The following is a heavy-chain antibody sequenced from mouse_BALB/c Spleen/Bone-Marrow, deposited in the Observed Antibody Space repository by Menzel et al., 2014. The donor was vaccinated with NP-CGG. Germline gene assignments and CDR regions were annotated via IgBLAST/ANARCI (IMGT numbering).Heavy chain of an antibody. CDR1: RFTFSNYA. D-gene: IGHD4-1*01. V-gene: IGHV5-9-3*01. J-gene: IGHJ2*01. CDR2: ISSGGSYT. CDR3: ARQENWALDY. Sequence: EVHLVESGGGLVKPGGSLKLSCAAPRFTFSNYAMSWVRQTPEKRLEWVATISSGGSYTYYPDSVKGRFTISRDNAQNTLYLQMSSLRSEDTAMYCCARQENWALDYWGQGTTLTVSS.